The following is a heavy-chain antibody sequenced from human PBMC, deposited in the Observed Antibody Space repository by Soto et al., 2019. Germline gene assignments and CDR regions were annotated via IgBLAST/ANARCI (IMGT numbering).Heavy chain of an antibody. CDR1: GFTFSSYE. D-gene: IGHD6-13*01. J-gene: IGHJ6*02. V-gene: IGHV3-48*03. CDR3: ARGRLPGYSSSWSYYYYYGMDV. CDR2: ISSSGSTI. Sequence: GSLRLSCAASGFTFSSYEMNWVRQAPGKGLEWVSYISSSGSTIYYADSVKGRFTISRDNAKNSLYLQMNSLRAEDTAVYYCARGRLPGYSSSWSYYYYYGMDVWGQGTTVTVSS.